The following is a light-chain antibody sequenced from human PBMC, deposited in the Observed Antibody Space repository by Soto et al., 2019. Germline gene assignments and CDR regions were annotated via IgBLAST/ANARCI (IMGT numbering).Light chain of an antibody. CDR2: DVS. J-gene: IGLJ1*01. CDR1: SSDVGGYNY. V-gene: IGLV2-14*01. Sequence: QSVLTQPASVSGSPGQSITISCTGTSSDVGGYNYVSWYQQHPGKAPKLMIYDVSNRLSGVSNRFPGSKSGNTASLTISGLQAEDEADYYCSSYTSSSTGVFGTGTKVTVL. CDR3: SSYTSSSTGV.